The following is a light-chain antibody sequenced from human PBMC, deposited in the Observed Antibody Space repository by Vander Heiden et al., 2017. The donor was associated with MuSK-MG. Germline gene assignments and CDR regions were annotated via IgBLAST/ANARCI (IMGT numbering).Light chain of an antibody. V-gene: IGKV3-11*01. CDR3: EQRDNWPPLT. CDR2: DAS. J-gene: IGKJ4*01. Sequence: EVVLTQSPATLSLSPGDTATLSCRASQSVANYVAWYQQKPGQAPRLLINDASNRDPGIPARFSGSGYGADFTLTISSREPEDFAVYYCEQRDNWPPLTFGGGTMLETK. CDR1: QSVANY.